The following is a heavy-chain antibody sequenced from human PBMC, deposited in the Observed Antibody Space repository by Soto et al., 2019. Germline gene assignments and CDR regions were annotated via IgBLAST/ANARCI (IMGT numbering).Heavy chain of an antibody. V-gene: IGHV4-39*01. CDR1: GGSISSSSYY. CDR2: IYYSGST. J-gene: IGHJ1*01. D-gene: IGHD6-19*01. CDR3: ERQSVKQWLVHQYFQH. Sequence: SETLSLTCTVSGGSISSSSYYWGWIRQPPGKGLEWIGSIYYSGSTYYNPSLKSRVTISVDTSKNQCSLKLSSVTAADTAVYYCERQSVKQWLVHQYFQHWGHGPLAT.